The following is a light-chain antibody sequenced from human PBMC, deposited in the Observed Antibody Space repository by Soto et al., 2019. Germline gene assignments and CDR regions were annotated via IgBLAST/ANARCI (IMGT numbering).Light chain of an antibody. CDR1: QSVSSSY. CDR2: GAS. CDR3: QQYGSSLFT. J-gene: IGKJ3*01. V-gene: IGKV3-20*01. Sequence: EIVLTQSPGTLSLSPGERATLSCRASQSVSSSYLAWYQQKPGQAPRLLIYGASSRATGIPERFSGSGSGTDFTLTISRLEPEYFAVYYCQQYGSSLFTFGPGTKVDIK.